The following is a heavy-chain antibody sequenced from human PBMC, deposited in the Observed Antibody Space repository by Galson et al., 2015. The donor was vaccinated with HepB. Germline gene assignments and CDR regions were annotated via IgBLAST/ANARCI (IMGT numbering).Heavy chain of an antibody. CDR2: ISSSSSYI. CDR3: ARARVGELSYFQH. Sequence: SLRLSCAASGFTFSSYSMNWVRQAPGKGLEWVSSISSSSSYIYYADSVKGRFTISRDNAKNSLYLQMHSLRAEDTAVYYCARARVGELSYFQHWGQGTLVTVSS. CDR1: GFTFSSYS. J-gene: IGHJ1*01. V-gene: IGHV3-21*01. D-gene: IGHD3-10*01.